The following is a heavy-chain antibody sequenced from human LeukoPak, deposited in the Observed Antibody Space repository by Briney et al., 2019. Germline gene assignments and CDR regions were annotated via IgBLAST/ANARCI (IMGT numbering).Heavy chain of an antibody. V-gene: IGHV3-23*01. Sequence: GGSLRLSCAASGFTFSSYAMSWVRQAPGKGLEWVSAISGSGGSTYYADSVKGRFIISRDNSKNTLYLQMNSLRVEDTAVYYCAKDSPYTGEGEFDYWGQGTLVTVSS. CDR3: AKDSPYTGEGEFDY. CDR1: GFTFSSYA. D-gene: IGHD2-2*02. CDR2: ISGSGGST. J-gene: IGHJ4*02.